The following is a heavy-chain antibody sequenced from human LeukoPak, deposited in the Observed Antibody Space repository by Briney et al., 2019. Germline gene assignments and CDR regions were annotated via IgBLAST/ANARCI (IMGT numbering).Heavy chain of an antibody. Sequence: GGSLRLSCAASGFTFSSYSMNWVRQAPGKGLEWVSSVSSSSSYIYYADSVKGRFTISRDNAKNSLYLQMNSLRAEDTAVYYCARDRGMATMYYFDYWGQGTLVTVSS. CDR2: VSSSSSYI. D-gene: IGHD5-24*01. CDR3: ARDRGMATMYYFDY. J-gene: IGHJ4*02. CDR1: GFTFSSYS. V-gene: IGHV3-21*01.